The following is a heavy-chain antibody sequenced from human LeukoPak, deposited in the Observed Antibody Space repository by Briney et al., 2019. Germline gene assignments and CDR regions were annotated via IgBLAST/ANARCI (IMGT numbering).Heavy chain of an antibody. CDR2: LYTEGKT. V-gene: IGHV3-53*01. CDR1: GFTDSRKY. CDR3: AKTRSTNPDDAFDI. Sequence: GGSLRLSCAASGFTDSRKYMACVRQSPGKGVEWVSTLYTEGKTYYTDSVEGRFTISRDEFQNTLDLQMNFQTAEDTAVYYRAKTRSTNPDDAFDIWGHGTLVTVSS. D-gene: IGHD5/OR15-5a*01. J-gene: IGHJ3*02.